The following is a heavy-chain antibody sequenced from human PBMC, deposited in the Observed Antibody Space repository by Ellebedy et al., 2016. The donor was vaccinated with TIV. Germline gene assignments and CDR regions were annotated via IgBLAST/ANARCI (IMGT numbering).Heavy chain of an antibody. CDR2: INPSGGST. Sequence: AASVKVSCKASGYTFTSYYMHWVRQAPGQGLEWMGIINPSGGSTSYAQKFQGRVTMTRDTSTSTVYMELSSLRSEDTAVYYCATALRGFTMIVEWGQGTLVTVSS. CDR3: ATALRGFTMIVE. J-gene: IGHJ4*02. V-gene: IGHV1-46*01. CDR1: GYTFTSYY. D-gene: IGHD3-22*01.